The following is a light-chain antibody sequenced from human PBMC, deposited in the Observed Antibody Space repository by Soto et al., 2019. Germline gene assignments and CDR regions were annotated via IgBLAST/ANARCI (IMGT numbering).Light chain of an antibody. V-gene: IGKV1-9*01. Sequence: DIQLTHAPYFLSASVGDRVTITCRASQDISGYLGWYQQKPGRAPELLIYGASSLQSGVPSRFSGSGSGTEFTLTISSLQPEDFATYYCQQLNDYPLTFGPGTKVDIK. CDR2: GAS. CDR1: QDISGY. J-gene: IGKJ3*01. CDR3: QQLNDYPLT.